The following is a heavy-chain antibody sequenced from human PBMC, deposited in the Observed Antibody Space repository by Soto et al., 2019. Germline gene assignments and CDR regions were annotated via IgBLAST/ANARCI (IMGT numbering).Heavy chain of an antibody. CDR2: INPNSGGT. V-gene: IGHV1-2*02. CDR1: GYTFTGYY. Sequence: ASVKVSGKASGYTFTGYYMHWVRQAPGQGLEWMGWINPNSGGTNYAQKFQGRVTMTRDTSISTAYMELSRLRSDDTAVYYRARDLGIVVVPAAIYYYYYGMDVWGQGTTVTVSS. D-gene: IGHD2-2*01. CDR3: ARDLGIVVVPAAIYYYYYGMDV. J-gene: IGHJ6*02.